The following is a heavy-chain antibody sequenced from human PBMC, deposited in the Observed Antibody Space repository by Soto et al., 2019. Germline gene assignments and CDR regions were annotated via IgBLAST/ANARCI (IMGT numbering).Heavy chain of an antibody. CDR1: GFTFSSSR. V-gene: IGHV3-74*01. D-gene: IGHD1-1*01. CDR2: IKGDGSDI. J-gene: IGHJ4*02. Sequence: GGSLRLSCAASGFTFSSSRMHWVRQVPGKGLVWVSHIKGDGSDIRYAESVKGRFTVSRDNAKDTLYLQMNNLRAEDTALYYCSTLGGPHLESRDYWGQGTLVNVSS. CDR3: STLGGPHLESRDY.